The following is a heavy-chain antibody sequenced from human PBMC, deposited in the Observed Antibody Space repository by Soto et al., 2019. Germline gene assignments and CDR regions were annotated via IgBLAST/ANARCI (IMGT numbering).Heavy chain of an antibody. Sequence: GGSLRLSCAASGFTFSSYAMSWVRQAPGKGLEWVSAISGSGGSTYYADSVKGRFTISRDNSKNTLYLQMNSLRAEDTAVYYCAKDTIFGVVRRYYFDYWGQGTLVTVSS. J-gene: IGHJ4*02. V-gene: IGHV3-23*01. CDR2: ISGSGGST. CDR3: AKDTIFGVVRRYYFDY. CDR1: GFTFSSYA. D-gene: IGHD3-3*01.